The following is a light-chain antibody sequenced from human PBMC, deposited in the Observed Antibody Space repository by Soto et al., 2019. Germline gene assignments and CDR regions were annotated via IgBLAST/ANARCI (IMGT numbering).Light chain of an antibody. CDR1: ISNIGSNY. V-gene: IGLV1-47*01. CDR3: ATWDDSLSGWL. Sequence: QSVLTQPPSASGTPGQRVTISCSGSISNIGSNYVYWYQQLPGTAPRLLINRSSQRPSGVPDRFSGSKSGTSASLAISGLRSEDEADYYCATWDDSLSGWLFGGGTKLTV. J-gene: IGLJ3*02. CDR2: RSS.